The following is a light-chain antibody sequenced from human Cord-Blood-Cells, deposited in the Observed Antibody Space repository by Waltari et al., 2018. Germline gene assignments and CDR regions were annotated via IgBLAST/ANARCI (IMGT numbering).Light chain of an antibody. CDR1: QSISSY. J-gene: IGKJ2*01. V-gene: IGKV1-39*01. CDR2: AAS. Sequence: DIQMTQSPCSLFAFVGDRVTITCQASQSISSYLNWYHQKPGKAPKLPIYAASSLQSGVPSRFICSGSGTDFTLTISSLQPEDFATYYCQQSYSTPYTFGQGTKLEIK. CDR3: QQSYSTPYT.